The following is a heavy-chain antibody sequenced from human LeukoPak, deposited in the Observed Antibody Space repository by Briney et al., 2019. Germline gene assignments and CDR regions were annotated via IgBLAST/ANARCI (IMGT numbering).Heavy chain of an antibody. CDR3: ARCGEKWDLFDFDI. CDR2: ISYDGFIQ. J-gene: IGHJ3*02. CDR1: GFTFIDYG. V-gene: IGHV3-30*03. D-gene: IGHD1-26*01. Sequence: PGGSLRLSCAASGFTFIDYGMHWVRQSPGKGLEWVAVISYDGFIQYYADSVKGRFTISRDNSQNTLYLQINSLRADDTAVYYCARCGEKWDLFDFDIWGPGTMVSVSS.